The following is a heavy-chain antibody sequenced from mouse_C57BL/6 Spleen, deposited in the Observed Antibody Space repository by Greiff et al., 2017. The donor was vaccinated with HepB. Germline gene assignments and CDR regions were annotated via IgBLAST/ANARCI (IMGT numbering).Heavy chain of an antibody. J-gene: IGHJ3*01. CDR1: GYSITSGYY. CDR2: ISYDGSN. D-gene: IGHD2-4*01. V-gene: IGHV3-6*01. Sequence: VQLKESGPGLVKPSQSLSLTCSVTGYSITSGYYWNWIRQFPGNKLEWMGYISYDGSNNYNPSLKNRISITRDTSKNQFFLKLNSVTTEDTATYYCARDYDYDNAWFAYWGQGTLVTVSA. CDR3: ARDYDYDNAWFAY.